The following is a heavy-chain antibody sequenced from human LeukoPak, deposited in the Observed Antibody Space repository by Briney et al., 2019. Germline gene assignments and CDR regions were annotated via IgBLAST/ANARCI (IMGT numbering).Heavy chain of an antibody. V-gene: IGHV3-9*03. CDR3: AKDGAPGQLWLPGHFDY. CDR2: ISWNSGSI. J-gene: IGHJ4*02. CDR1: GFTFDDYA. Sequence: PGGSLRLSCAASGFTFDDYAMHWVRQAPGKGLEWVSGISWNSGSIGYADSVKGRFTISRDNAKNSLYLQMNSLRAEDMALYYCAKDGAPGQLWLPGHFDYWGQGTLVTVPS. D-gene: IGHD5-18*01.